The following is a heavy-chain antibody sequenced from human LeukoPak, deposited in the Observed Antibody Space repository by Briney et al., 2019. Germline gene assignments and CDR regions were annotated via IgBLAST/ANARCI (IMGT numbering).Heavy chain of an antibody. J-gene: IGHJ4*02. CDR2: IYYSGST. D-gene: IGHD6-19*01. CDR1: GGSISSYD. V-gene: IGHV4-59*01. CDR3: ARVGSSGWYRPTYYFDY. Sequence: SETLSLTCTVSGGSISSYDWSWIRQPPGKGLEWIGYIYYSGSTNYNPSLKSRVTISVDTSKNQFSLKLSSVTAADTAVYYCARVGSSGWYRPTYYFDYWGQGTLVTVSS.